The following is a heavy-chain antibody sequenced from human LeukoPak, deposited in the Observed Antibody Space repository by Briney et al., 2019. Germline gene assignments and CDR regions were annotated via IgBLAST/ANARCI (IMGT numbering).Heavy chain of an antibody. J-gene: IGHJ4*02. V-gene: IGHV1-18*01. CDR3: ARVGSGPPAHDY. Sequence: ASVKVSCTASGYTFTSYGISWVRQAPGQGLEWMGWISAYNGNTNYAQKLQGRVTMTTDTSTSTAYTELRSLRSDDTAVYYCARVGSGPPAHDYWGQGTLVTVSS. CDR1: GYTFTSYG. D-gene: IGHD2-15*01. CDR2: ISAYNGNT.